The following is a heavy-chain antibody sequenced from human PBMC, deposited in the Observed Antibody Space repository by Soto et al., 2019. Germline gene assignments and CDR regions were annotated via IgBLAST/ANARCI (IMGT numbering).Heavy chain of an antibody. CDR3: ARALSVAGMDWFDP. Sequence: ASVKVSCKASGYTFTSYAMHWVRQAPGQRLEWMGWINAGNGNTKYSQKFQGRVTITRDTSASTAYMELSSLRSEDTAVYYCARALSVAGMDWFDPWGQGTLVTVSS. CDR2: INAGNGNT. V-gene: IGHV1-3*01. CDR1: GYTFTSYA. J-gene: IGHJ5*02. D-gene: IGHD6-19*01.